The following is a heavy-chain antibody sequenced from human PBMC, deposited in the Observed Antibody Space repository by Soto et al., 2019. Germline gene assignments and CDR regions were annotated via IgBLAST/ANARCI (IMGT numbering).Heavy chain of an antibody. V-gene: IGHV3-30-3*01. Sequence: PGGSLRLSCAASGFTFSSYAMHWVRQAPGKGLEWVAVISYDGSKKYYADSVQGRFTISRDNSKNTLDLQMNSLRAEDTAVYYCVKAPYALFSGPRSYGDSCGQGTLVTVSS. CDR1: GFTFSSYA. J-gene: IGHJ4*02. CDR3: VKAPYALFSGPRSYGDS. D-gene: IGHD3-10*01. CDR2: ISYDGSKK.